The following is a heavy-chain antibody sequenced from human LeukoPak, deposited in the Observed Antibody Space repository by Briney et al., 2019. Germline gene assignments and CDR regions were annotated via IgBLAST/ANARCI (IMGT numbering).Heavy chain of an antibody. CDR3: ARGYSSGWGDY. J-gene: IGHJ4*02. V-gene: IGHV4-59*01. Sequence: PSETLSLTCSVSGDSISGYSWSWIRQPPGMGLEWIGYIHYSGSTTYNPSLKSRVTISVDTSKNQFSLKLSRLRCDDTAVYYCARGYSSGWGDYWGQGTLVTVSS. CDR1: GDSISGYS. CDR2: IHYSGST. D-gene: IGHD6-19*01.